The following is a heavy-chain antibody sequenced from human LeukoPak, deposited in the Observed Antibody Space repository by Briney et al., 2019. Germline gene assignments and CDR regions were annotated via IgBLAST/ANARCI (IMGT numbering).Heavy chain of an antibody. J-gene: IGHJ4*02. CDR1: GGSISIYY. V-gene: IGHV4-59*08. CDR2: ISYSGST. Sequence: PPETLSLTCTVSGGSISIYYWNWIRQPPGKGLEWIGYISYSGSTNYNPSLKSRVTISVDTSKNQFSLKLTSVTAADTAVYYCASVDRGWFAVGEYWGQGTLVTVSS. CDR3: ASVDRGWFAVGEY. D-gene: IGHD3-10*01.